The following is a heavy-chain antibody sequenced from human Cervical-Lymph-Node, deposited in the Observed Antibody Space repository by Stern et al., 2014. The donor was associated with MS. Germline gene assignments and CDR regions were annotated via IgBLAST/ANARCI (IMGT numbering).Heavy chain of an antibody. J-gene: IGHJ4*02. CDR3: ARAVAGTAPFDY. CDR1: GYSFTSYW. D-gene: IGHD6-19*01. Sequence: EVQLVESGAEVKKPGASLKISCKGSGYSFTSYWIGWVRQMPGKGLEWMGIIIPGDSETRFSPSFQGQVAISADKSISTAFLQWSSLKASDTAMYYCARAVAGTAPFDYWGQGTLVTVSS. CDR2: IIPGDSET. V-gene: IGHV5-51*01.